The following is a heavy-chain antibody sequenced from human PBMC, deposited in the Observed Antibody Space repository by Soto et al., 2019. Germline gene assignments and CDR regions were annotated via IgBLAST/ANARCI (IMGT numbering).Heavy chain of an antibody. J-gene: IGHJ4*02. Sequence: GSLRLSCAASGFTFSSYGMHWVRQAPGKGLEWVAVIWYDGSNKYYADSVKGRFTISRDNSKNTLYLQMNSLRAEDTAVYHCARAESMVRGANFDYWGQGTLVTVSS. D-gene: IGHD3-10*01. CDR1: GFTFSSYG. V-gene: IGHV3-33*01. CDR2: IWYDGSNK. CDR3: ARAESMVRGANFDY.